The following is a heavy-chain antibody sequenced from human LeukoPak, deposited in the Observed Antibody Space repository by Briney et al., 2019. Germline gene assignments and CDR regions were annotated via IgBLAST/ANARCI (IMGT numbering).Heavy chain of an antibody. J-gene: IGHJ5*02. D-gene: IGHD3-16*01. CDR2: INPNSGDT. Sequence: ASVKVSCKASGYTLTGYYMHWVRQAPGQGLEWMGCINPNSGDTKYAQKFQGRVTMTRDTSMNTAYMELSRLRSDDTAIYYCVRGGYVIVRDWFDPWGQGTLVTVSS. CDR3: VRGGYVIVRDWFDP. V-gene: IGHV1-2*02. CDR1: GYTLTGYY.